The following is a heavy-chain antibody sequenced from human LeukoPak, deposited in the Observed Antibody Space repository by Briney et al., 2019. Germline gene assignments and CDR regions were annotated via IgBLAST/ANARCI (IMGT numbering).Heavy chain of an antibody. V-gene: IGHV1-69*13. J-gene: IGHJ6*03. CDR2: IIPIFGTA. CDR3: ARATNNWKDYYYMDV. CDR1: GGTFSSYA. Sequence: SVKVSCKASGGTFSSYAISWVRQAPGQGLEWMGGIIPIFGTANYAQKFQGRVTITADGSTSTAYMELSSLRSEDTAVYYCARATNNWKDYYYMDVWGKGTTVTVSS. D-gene: IGHD1-20*01.